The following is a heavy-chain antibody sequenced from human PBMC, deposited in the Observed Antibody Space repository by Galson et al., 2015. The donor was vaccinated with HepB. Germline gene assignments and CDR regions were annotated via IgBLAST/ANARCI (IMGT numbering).Heavy chain of an antibody. J-gene: IGHJ5*02. CDR3: ARGALVGVVGGSQNNWFDP. Sequence: SLRLSCAASGFTFSDYYMSWIRQAPGKGLEWVSYMSSSGGTRFYADSVKGRFTISRDNAKNSLYLQMNSLRAEDTAVYYCARGALVGVVGGSQNNWFDPWGQGTLVTVSS. D-gene: IGHD2-15*01. CDR2: MSSSGGTR. CDR1: GFTFSDYY. V-gene: IGHV3-11*01.